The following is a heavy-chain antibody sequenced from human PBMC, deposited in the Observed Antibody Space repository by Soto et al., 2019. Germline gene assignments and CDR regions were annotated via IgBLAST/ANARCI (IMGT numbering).Heavy chain of an antibody. CDR3: ARGGSGWNAFDI. CDR1: DYTFTSSG. V-gene: IGHV1-18*01. Sequence: ASVKVSCKASDYTFTSSGISWVGQAPGQEQEWMGWISAYNGNTNYGQKLQGRVTMTTDTSTSTAYMERRSLRSDDTAVYYCARGGSGWNAFDIWGQGTMVTVSS. D-gene: IGHD6-19*01. J-gene: IGHJ3*02. CDR2: ISAYNGNT.